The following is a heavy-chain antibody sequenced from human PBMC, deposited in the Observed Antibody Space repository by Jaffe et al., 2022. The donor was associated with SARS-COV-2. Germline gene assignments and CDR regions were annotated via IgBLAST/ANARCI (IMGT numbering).Heavy chain of an antibody. V-gene: IGHV3-49*04. Sequence: EVQLVESGGGLVQPGRSLRLSCTASGFTFGDYAMSWVRQAPGKGLEWVGFIRSKAYGGTTEYAASVKGRFTISRDDSKSIAYLQMNSLKTEDTAVYYCTYSDRDGYNWEEFDYWGQGTLVTVSS. CDR3: TYSDRDGYNWEEFDY. J-gene: IGHJ4*02. D-gene: IGHD5-12*01. CDR2: IRSKAYGGTT. CDR1: GFTFGDYA.